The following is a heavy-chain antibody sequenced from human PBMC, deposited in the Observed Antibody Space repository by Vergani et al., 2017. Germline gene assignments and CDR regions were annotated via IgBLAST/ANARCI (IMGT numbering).Heavy chain of an antibody. CDR3: ARVSYYYDSSGYQYYFDY. V-gene: IGHV3-74*01. D-gene: IGHD3-22*01. J-gene: IGHJ4*02. Sequence: EVQLVESGGGLVQPGGSLRLSCAASGFTFSSYWMHWVRQAPGKGLVWVSRINSDGSSTSYADSVKGRFTISRDNAKNTLYVQMNSLRAEDTAVYYCARVSYYYDSSGYQYYFDYWGQGTLVTVSS. CDR1: GFTFSSYW. CDR2: INSDGSST.